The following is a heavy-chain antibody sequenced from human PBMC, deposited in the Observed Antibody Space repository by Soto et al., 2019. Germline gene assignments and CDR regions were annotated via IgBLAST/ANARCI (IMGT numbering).Heavy chain of an antibody. J-gene: IGHJ6*02. D-gene: IGHD5-12*01. CDR2: IYYSGST. CDR3: AGGYSGYDFAGYYGMDV. Sequence: SETLSLTCTVSGGSISSGDYYWSWIRQPPGKGLEWIGYIYYSGSTYYNPSLKSRVTISVDTSKNQFSLKLSSVTAADTAVYYCAGGYSGYDFAGYYGMDVWGQGTTVTASS. V-gene: IGHV4-30-4*01. CDR1: GGSISSGDYY.